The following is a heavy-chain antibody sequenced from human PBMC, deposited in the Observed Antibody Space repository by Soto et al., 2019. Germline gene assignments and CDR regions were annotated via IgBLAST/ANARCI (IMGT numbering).Heavy chain of an antibody. CDR2: INPNSGGT. V-gene: IGHV1-2*02. J-gene: IGHJ6*02. CDR3: ASPGGYSYGYYYYCGMDV. CDR1: GYTFTGYY. Sequence: ASVKVSCKASGYTFTGYYMHWVRQAPGQGLEWMGWINPNSGGTNYAQKFQGRVTMTRDTSISTAYMELSRLRSDDTAVYYCASPGGYSYGYYYYCGMDVWGQGTTVTVSS. D-gene: IGHD5-18*01.